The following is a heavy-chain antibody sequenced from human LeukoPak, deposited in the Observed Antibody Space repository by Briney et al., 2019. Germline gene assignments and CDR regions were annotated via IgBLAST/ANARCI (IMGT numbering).Heavy chain of an antibody. Sequence: PGGSLRLSCAASGFSISDYYMNWIRQAPGKGLECVSYIHSITSSTYYADSVKGRFTISRDNARSLLHLQMNNLRVEDTAVYYCVRQAGRAGGQWGQGTLIAVSS. CDR1: GFSISDYY. D-gene: IGHD3-10*01. CDR3: VRQAGRAGGQ. CDR2: IHSITSST. V-gene: IGHV3-11*01. J-gene: IGHJ4*02.